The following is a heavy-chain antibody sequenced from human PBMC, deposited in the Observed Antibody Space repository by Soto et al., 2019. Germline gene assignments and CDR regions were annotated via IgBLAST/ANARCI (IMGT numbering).Heavy chain of an antibody. CDR2: INPNSGGT. CDR3: AIEAPNESRASYYDFWSGYSPGNYYDMDV. Sequence: GASGKVSCKASGYTFTGYYTHWVRQAPGQGLEWMGWINPNSGGTNYAQKFQGWVTMTRDTPISTAYMELSRLKSEDTAVYYCAIEAPNESRASYYDFWSGYSPGNYYDMDVWGKGTTVTVSS. D-gene: IGHD3-3*01. J-gene: IGHJ6*03. CDR1: GYTFTGYY. V-gene: IGHV1-2*04.